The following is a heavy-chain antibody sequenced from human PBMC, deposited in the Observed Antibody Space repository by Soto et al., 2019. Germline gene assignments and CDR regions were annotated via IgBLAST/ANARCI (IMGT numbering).Heavy chain of an antibody. CDR2: IIPIFGTA. V-gene: IGHV1-69*01. J-gene: IGHJ5*02. CDR1: GGTFSSYA. CDR3: AREDMVRGANNWFDP. D-gene: IGHD3-10*01. Sequence: QVQLVQSGAEVKKPGSSVKVSCKASGGTFSSYAISWVRRAPGQGLEWMGGIIPIFGTANYAQKFQGRVTITADESTVTAYMELSSLRSEDTAVYYCAREDMVRGANNWFDPWGQGTLVTVSS.